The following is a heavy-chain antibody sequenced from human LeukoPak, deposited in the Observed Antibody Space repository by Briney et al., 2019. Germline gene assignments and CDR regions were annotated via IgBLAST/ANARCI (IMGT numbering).Heavy chain of an antibody. CDR3: AREETLTTTVTTSSAFFDY. J-gene: IGHJ4*02. CDR1: GFTFSSYA. CDR2: ISYDGSNK. Sequence: PGGSLRLSCAASGFTFSSYAMHWVRQAPGKGLEWVAVISYDGSNKYYADSVKGRFTISRDNSKNTLYLQMNSLRAEDTAVYYCAREETLTTTVTTSSAFFDYWGQGTLVTVSS. D-gene: IGHD4-17*01. V-gene: IGHV3-30*04.